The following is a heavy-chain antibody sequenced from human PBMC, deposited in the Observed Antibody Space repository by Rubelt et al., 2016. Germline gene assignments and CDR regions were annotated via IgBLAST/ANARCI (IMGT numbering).Heavy chain of an antibody. CDR2: ISYRGRT. D-gene: IGHD3-10*01. V-gene: IGHV4-59*01. CDR3: ARVLNMVRGVTHWFDP. J-gene: IGHJ5*02. Sequence: QVQLQESGPGLVKSSETLSLTCTVSGDSISTYYWSWIRQPPGKGLEWIGYISYRGRTNYIASIKGGMNKSVKASKSQSSLKRTLVTAADAAVYYCARVLNMVRGVTHWFDPWGQGTLVTVFS. CDR1: GDSISTYY.